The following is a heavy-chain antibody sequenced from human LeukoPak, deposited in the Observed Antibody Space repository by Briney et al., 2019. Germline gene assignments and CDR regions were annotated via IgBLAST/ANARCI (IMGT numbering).Heavy chain of an antibody. Sequence: GGSLRLSCAASGFTFSSYWMSWVRQAPGKGLEWVANIKQDGSEKYYVDSVKGRFTISRDNAKNSLYLQMNSLRAEDTAVYYCARDPLAIVGATGYWGQGTLVTVSS. CDR2: IKQDGSEK. D-gene: IGHD1-26*01. V-gene: IGHV3-7*01. CDR3: ARDPLAIVGATGY. J-gene: IGHJ4*02. CDR1: GFTFSSYW.